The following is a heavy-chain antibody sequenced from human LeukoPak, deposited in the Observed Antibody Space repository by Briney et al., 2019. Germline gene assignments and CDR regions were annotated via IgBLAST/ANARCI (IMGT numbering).Heavy chain of an antibody. CDR2: IYYSGST. V-gene: IGHV4-39*07. Sequence: SETLSLTCTVSGGSISSSSYYWGWIRQPPGKGLEWIGSIYYSGSTNYNPSLKSRVTISVDTSKNQFSLKLSSVTAADTAVYYCARLNKGSSSFWFDPWGQGTLVTVSS. D-gene: IGHD6-13*01. CDR1: GGSISSSSYY. J-gene: IGHJ5*02. CDR3: ARLNKGSSSFWFDP.